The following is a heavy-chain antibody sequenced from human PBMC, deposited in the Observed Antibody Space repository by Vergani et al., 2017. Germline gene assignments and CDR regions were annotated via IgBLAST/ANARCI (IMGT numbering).Heavy chain of an antibody. CDR2: INPNSGGT. J-gene: IGHJ4*01. Sequence: QVQLVQSGAEVKKPGASVKVSCKASGYTFAGYNIHWVRQAPGQGLEMMGWINPNSGGTNYAQKFQGRVTMTRDTSINTAYMDLSSLRSDDTAVYYCTRGWSGYSTSWFFDNWGQGTLVTVSS. CDR3: TRGWSGYSTSWFFDN. D-gene: IGHD2-2*01. CDR1: GYTFAGYN. V-gene: IGHV1-2*02.